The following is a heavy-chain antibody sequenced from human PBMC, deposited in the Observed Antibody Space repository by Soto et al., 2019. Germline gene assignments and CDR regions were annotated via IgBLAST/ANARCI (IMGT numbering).Heavy chain of an antibody. CDR2: FDPEDGET. CDR3: ATISGYAEMGLAYDSSGYYTDY. J-gene: IGHJ4*02. CDR1: GYTLTELS. V-gene: IGHV1-24*01. Sequence: ASVKVSCKVSGYTLTELSMHWVRQAPGKGLEWMGGFDPEDGETIYAQKFQGRVTMTEDTSTDTAYMELSSLRSEDTAVYYCATISGYAEMGLAYDSSGYYTDYWGQGTLVTVSS. D-gene: IGHD3-22*01.